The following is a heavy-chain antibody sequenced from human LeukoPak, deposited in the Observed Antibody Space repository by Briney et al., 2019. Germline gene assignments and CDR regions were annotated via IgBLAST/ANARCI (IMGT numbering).Heavy chain of an antibody. Sequence: GAAVKVSCKASGYTFTTYLMHWVRPAPGQRLEWMGIISRRGGSTMYAQKLQGRVTKTRDTSKSTVYMALSSLISEDTAVYYCASYHQRDCEDWHGMAVWGEGTTVTVS. V-gene: IGHV1-46*04. CDR3: ASYHQRDCEDWHGMAV. CDR1: GYTFTTYL. CDR2: ISRRGGST. J-gene: IGHJ6*02. D-gene: IGHD3/OR15-3a*01.